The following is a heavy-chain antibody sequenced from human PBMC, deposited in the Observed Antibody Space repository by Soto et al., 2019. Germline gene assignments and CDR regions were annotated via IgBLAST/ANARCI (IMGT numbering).Heavy chain of an antibody. CDR2: IYWDDDK. CDR3: AHRPGRLERCLQSDTLDYFDY. J-gene: IGHJ4*02. V-gene: IGHV2-5*02. CDR1: GFSLSTSGVG. D-gene: IGHD6-19*01. Sequence: QITLKESGPTLVKPTQTLTLTCTFSGFSLSTSGVGVGWIRQPPGKALEWLALIYWDDDKRYSPSLKSRLTITKHTSKNQVVLTMINMDPVDTATYYCAHRPGRLERCLQSDTLDYFDYWGQGTLVTVSS.